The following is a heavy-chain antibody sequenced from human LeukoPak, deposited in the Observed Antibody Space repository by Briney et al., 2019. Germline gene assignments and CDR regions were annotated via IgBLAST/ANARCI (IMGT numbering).Heavy chain of an antibody. J-gene: IGHJ4*02. D-gene: IGHD3/OR15-3a*01. CDR3: ARVRWTGDKGQKPKTFDY. Sequence: TSETLSLTCAVYGGSFSGYYWSWIRQPPGKGLEWIGEINHSGSTNYNPSLKSRVTISVDTSKNQFSLKLSSVTAADTAVYYCARVRWTGDKGQKPKTFDYWGQGTLVTVSS. CDR2: INHSGST. V-gene: IGHV4-34*01. CDR1: GGSFSGYY.